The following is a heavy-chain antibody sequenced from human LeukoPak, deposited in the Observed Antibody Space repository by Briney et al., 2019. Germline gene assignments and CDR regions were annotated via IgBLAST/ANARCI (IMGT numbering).Heavy chain of an antibody. J-gene: IGHJ3*02. D-gene: IGHD1-26*01. CDR3: ARAGATISHWNWRNDAFDI. CDR2: ISSSSSYI. V-gene: IGHV3-21*01. Sequence: GGSLRLSCEASGFTFSSYSMNWLRQAPGKGLEWVSSISSSSSYIYYADTVKGRFTISRDNAKNSLYLRMNSLRAEDTAVYYCARAGATISHWNWRNDAFDIWGQGTMVTVSS. CDR1: GFTFSSYS.